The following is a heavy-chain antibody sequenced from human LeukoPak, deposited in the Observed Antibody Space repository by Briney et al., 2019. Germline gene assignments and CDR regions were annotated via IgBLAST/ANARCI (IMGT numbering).Heavy chain of an antibody. J-gene: IGHJ5*02. D-gene: IGHD2-15*01. V-gene: IGHV4-61*01. Sequence: PSETLSLTCTVSVGSLSSGLNKWRWIRQPPGKELEWIGDISYSGSASYNPSLRSRVTILLDTSTNQFSLTLGSVTAADTAVYYCAREAECSGGSCYSYGWFDPWGQGTQVIVSS. CDR3: AREAECSGGSCYSYGWFDP. CDR2: ISYSGSA. CDR1: VGSLSSGLNK.